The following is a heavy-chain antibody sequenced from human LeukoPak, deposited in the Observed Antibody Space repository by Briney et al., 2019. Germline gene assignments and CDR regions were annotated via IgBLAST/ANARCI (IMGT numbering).Heavy chain of an antibody. J-gene: IGHJ3*02. D-gene: IGHD3-9*01. CDR3: ASASSYDILTGYNDAFDI. CDR2: INHSGST. V-gene: IGHV4-34*01. Sequence: SETLSLTCAVYGGSFSGYYWSWIRQPPGKGLEWIGEINHSGSTNYNPPLKSRVTISVDTSKNQFSLKLSSVTAADTAVYYCASASSYDILTGYNDAFDIWGQGTMVTVSS. CDR1: GGSFSGYY.